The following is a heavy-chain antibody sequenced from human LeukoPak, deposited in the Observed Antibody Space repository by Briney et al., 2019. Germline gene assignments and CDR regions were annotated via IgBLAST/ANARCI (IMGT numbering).Heavy chain of an antibody. CDR3: ARVVLDHYYDSSGYLGTLDY. Sequence: ASVKVSCKASGYTFTSYGISWVRQAPGQGLEWMGWISAYNGNTNYAQKLQGRVTMTTDTSTSTAYTELRSLRSDDTAVYYCARVVLDHYYDSSGYLGTLDYWGQGTLVTVSS. V-gene: IGHV1-18*01. D-gene: IGHD3-22*01. CDR1: GYTFTSYG. CDR2: ISAYNGNT. J-gene: IGHJ4*02.